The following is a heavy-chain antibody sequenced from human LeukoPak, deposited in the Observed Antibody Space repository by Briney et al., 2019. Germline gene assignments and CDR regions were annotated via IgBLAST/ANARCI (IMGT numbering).Heavy chain of an antibody. J-gene: IGHJ4*02. Sequence: GRALRLSCAASGFTFSSYVMHWVRQAPGKGLEWVAFISYDGGNKYYADSVKGRFTISRDNSKNTLYLQMNSLRTEDTAVYYCAKDLGYSGSYIDCWGQGTLVTVSS. CDR2: ISYDGGNK. V-gene: IGHV3-30*18. CDR1: GFTFSSYV. D-gene: IGHD1-26*01. CDR3: AKDLGYSGSYIDC.